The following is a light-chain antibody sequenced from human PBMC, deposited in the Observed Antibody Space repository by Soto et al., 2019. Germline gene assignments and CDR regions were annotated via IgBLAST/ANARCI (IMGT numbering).Light chain of an antibody. V-gene: IGKV3-20*01. CDR3: QQYGGSPRT. J-gene: IGKJ1*01. Sequence: EVVLTQSPDTLSLSPGERATLSCRASQTISSNYVAWYQQKPCQAPRLLIHDASSRATGIPDRFSGSGSGTDFTLTISRLEPEDFAVYYCQQYGGSPRTFGQGTRGDIK. CDR2: DAS. CDR1: QTISSNY.